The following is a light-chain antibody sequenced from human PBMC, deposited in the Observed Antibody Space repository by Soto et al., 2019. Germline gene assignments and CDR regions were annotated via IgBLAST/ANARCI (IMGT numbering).Light chain of an antibody. CDR2: DTS. CDR1: QSVSSN. J-gene: IGKJ1*01. V-gene: IGKV3-15*01. Sequence: IVMTQSPVTLSVSPGEIATLSCRASQSVSSNLAWYQQRPGQAPRLLISDTSTRATGIPARFSGSGSGTEFTLTITSLQSEDFAVYYCQQFHNWPRTFGQGTKVDIK. CDR3: QQFHNWPRT.